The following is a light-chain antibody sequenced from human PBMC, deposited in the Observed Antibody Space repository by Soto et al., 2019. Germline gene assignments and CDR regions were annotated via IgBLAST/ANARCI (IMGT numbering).Light chain of an antibody. CDR1: SSNLGTGYD. Sequence: QAVVTQPPSVSGAPGQTVSISCTGSSSNLGTGYDVHWYQQFPGRAPKLLIYADNKRPSGVPDRLSGSKSGTSASLAMAGLQAEDEANYYCQSYDVSLSAWVFGGGTKLTVL. J-gene: IGLJ3*02. V-gene: IGLV1-40*01. CDR3: QSYDVSLSAWV. CDR2: ADN.